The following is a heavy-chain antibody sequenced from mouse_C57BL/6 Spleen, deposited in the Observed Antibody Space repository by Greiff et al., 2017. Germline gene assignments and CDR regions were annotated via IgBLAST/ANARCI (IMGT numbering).Heavy chain of an antibody. CDR3: ARHEDRGYGNVFDY. CDR1: GYTFTEYT. Sequence: VKLVESGAELVKPGASVKLSCKASGYTFTEYTIHWVKQRSGQGLEWIGWFYPGSGSIKYNEKFKDKATLTADKSSSTVYMELSRLTAEDSAVYFCARHEDRGYGNVFDYWGQGTTLTVSS. V-gene: IGHV1-62-2*01. J-gene: IGHJ2*01. CDR2: FYPGSGSI. D-gene: IGHD2-1*01.